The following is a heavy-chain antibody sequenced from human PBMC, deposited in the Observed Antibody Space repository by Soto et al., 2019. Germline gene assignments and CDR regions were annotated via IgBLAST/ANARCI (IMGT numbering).Heavy chain of an antibody. Sequence: SVKVSCKASGGTFSSYAISWVRQAPGQGLEWMGGIIPIFGTANYAQKFQGRVTITADESTSTAYMELSSLRSEDTAVYYCARVVRVQTYYFDYWGQGTLVTVSS. CDR1: GGTFSSYA. V-gene: IGHV1-69*13. J-gene: IGHJ4*02. CDR3: ARVVRVQTYYFDY. CDR2: IIPIFGTA. D-gene: IGHD1-1*01.